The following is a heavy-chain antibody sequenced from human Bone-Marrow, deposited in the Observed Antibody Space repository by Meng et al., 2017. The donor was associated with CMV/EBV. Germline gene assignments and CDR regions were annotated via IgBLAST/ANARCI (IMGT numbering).Heavy chain of an antibody. CDR1: GGSISSSS. CDR3: ARDRCSTTSCRFDL. Sequence: ETLSLTCTVSGGSISSSSYYWGWIRQPPGKGLEWVSSISFSDSYIYYADSVKGRFAISRDNAKNSLYLQMNSLRAEDTAVYYCARDRCSTTSCRFDLWGQGTLVTVSS. V-gene: IGHV3-21*01. D-gene: IGHD2-2*01. CDR2: ISFSDSYI. J-gene: IGHJ4*02.